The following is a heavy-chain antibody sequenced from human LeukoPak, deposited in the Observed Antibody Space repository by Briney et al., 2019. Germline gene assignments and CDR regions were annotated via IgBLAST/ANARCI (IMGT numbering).Heavy chain of an antibody. CDR3: ARIPGYCSGGSCYSGDY. CDR2: INAGNGNT. Sequence: ASVKVSCKASGYTFTSYAMHWVRQAPGQRLEWMGWINAGNGNTKYSQKFQGRVTITRDTSASTAYMELSSLRSEDTAVYYCARIPGYCSGGSCYSGDYWGQGTLVTVFS. J-gene: IGHJ4*02. D-gene: IGHD2-15*01. V-gene: IGHV1-3*01. CDR1: GYTFTSYA.